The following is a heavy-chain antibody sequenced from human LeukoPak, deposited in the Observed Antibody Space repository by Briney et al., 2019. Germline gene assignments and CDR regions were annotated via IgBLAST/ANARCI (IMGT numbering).Heavy chain of an antibody. CDR1: GFTFSNYW. V-gene: IGHV3-7*01. Sequence: GGSLRLSCAGTGFTFSNYWMNWVRQVPGKGLEWVANIKEDGSRINYVDSVKGRFTISKDNAKNSVYLQMDNLRAEDTAVYYCVGSSGWLFDYWGQGILVAVSS. D-gene: IGHD6-19*01. CDR3: VGSSGWLFDY. CDR2: IKEDGSRI. J-gene: IGHJ4*02.